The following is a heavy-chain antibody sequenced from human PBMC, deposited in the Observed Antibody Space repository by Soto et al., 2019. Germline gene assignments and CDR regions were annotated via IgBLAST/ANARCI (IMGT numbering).Heavy chain of an antibody. D-gene: IGHD3-3*01. CDR1: GFSFGSYA. J-gene: IGHJ4*02. V-gene: IGHV3-23*01. CDR2: ISGSDGKT. CDR3: ARWSYLDY. Sequence: PVGSLRLSCAASGFSFGSYALSWVRQAPGKGLEWASTISGSDGKTFYADAVKGRFSISRDTSQNTLYLQMNSLRADDTAIYYCARWSYLDYWGQGTRVTVSS.